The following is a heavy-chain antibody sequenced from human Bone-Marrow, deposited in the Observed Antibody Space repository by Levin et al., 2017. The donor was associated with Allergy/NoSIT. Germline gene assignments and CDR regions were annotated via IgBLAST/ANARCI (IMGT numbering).Heavy chain of an antibody. Sequence: ASETLSLTCSISGDSITTGDSYWSWIRQPPGKGLEWLGHIFYTGNTYYNPSLKSRLTMSVDTSTNQFSLQVSFVTAADTAIYYCARYAGNSARGFEFWGRGTLVTVSS. D-gene: IGHD4-23*01. CDR1: GDSITTGDSY. CDR3: ARYAGNSARGFEF. V-gene: IGHV4-30-4*01. CDR2: IFYTGNT. J-gene: IGHJ4*02.